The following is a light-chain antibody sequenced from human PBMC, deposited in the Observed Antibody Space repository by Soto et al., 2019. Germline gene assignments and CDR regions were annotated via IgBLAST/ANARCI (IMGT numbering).Light chain of an antibody. CDR2: EVN. J-gene: IGLJ1*01. V-gene: IGLV2-8*01. CDR1: STDVGGYNY. Sequence: QYALTQPPSASGSPGQPVTLSCTGTSTDVGGYNYVSCYQQYPGKVPKLMVYEVNKRPSGVPDRYSGSKSGNTASLTVSGLQAEDEADYSCTSYAGGNNVFGTGTKLTVL. CDR3: TSYAGGNNV.